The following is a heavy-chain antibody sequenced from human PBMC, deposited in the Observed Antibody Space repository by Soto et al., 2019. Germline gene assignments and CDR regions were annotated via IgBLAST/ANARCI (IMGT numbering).Heavy chain of an antibody. Sequence: QVQLVESGGGVVQPGRSLRLSCAASGFTFSSYGMHWVRQAPGKGLEWVAVIWYDGSNKYYADSVKGRFTISRDNSKNTLYLQMNSLRAEDTAVYYCARFCGGDCYSYYYYYYGMDVWGQGTTVTVSS. CDR1: GFTFSSYG. CDR2: IWYDGSNK. V-gene: IGHV3-33*01. J-gene: IGHJ6*02. CDR3: ARFCGGDCYSYYYYYYGMDV. D-gene: IGHD2-21*02.